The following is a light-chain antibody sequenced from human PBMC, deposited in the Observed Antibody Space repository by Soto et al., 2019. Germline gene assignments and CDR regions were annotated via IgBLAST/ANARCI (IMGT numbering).Light chain of an antibody. Sequence: EIVMTQSPATLSVSPGDTTRLSCRASQSINSDVAWYQQKPSQAPRFLNYGASTRATGIPARFRGRGSGTEFTLTIRSLQPDDFATYYCQHYNSYSEAFGQGTKVDIK. CDR1: QSINSD. CDR3: QHYNSYSEA. CDR2: GAS. J-gene: IGKJ1*01. V-gene: IGKV3-15*01.